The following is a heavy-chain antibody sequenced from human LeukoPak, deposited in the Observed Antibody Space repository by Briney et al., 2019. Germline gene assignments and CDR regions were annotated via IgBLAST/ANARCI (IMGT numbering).Heavy chain of an antibody. J-gene: IGHJ4*02. CDR3: ARGVRKENPFLSGRYYFDY. V-gene: IGHV1-18*01. D-gene: IGHD3-3*01. Sequence: ASVKVSCKASGYTFTSYGISWVRQAPGQGLEWMGWISAYNGNTNYAQKLQGRVTMTTDTSTSTAYMELRSLRSDDTAVYYCARGVRKENPFLSGRYYFDYWGQGTLVTVSS. CDR1: GYTFTSYG. CDR2: ISAYNGNT.